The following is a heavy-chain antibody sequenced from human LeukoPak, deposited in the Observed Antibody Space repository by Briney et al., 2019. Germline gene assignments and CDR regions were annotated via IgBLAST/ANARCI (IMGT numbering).Heavy chain of an antibody. CDR2: ISSSSSYI. Sequence: GGSLRLSRAASGFTFSSYSMNWVRQAPGKGLEWVSSISSSSSYIYYADSVKGRFTVSRDNAKNSLYLQMNSLRAEDTAVYYCARDSDDILTGYSPNWFDPWGQGTLVTVSS. V-gene: IGHV3-21*01. D-gene: IGHD3-9*01. CDR3: ARDSDDILTGYSPNWFDP. CDR1: GFTFSSYS. J-gene: IGHJ5*02.